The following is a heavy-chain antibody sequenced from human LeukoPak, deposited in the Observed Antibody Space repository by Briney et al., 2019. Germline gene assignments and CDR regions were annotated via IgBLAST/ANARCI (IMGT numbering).Heavy chain of an antibody. CDR1: GGSISSYY. J-gene: IGHJ4*02. CDR2: IYFNGIT. V-gene: IGHV4-59*01. Sequence: SSETLSLTCTVSGGSISSYYWSWIRQPPGKGLEWIGYIYFNGITNKNPSLKSRVTFSVDTSNNQFSLKLSSVTAADTAVYYCASSSGYLYYFDYWGQGTLVTVSS. CDR3: ASSSGYLYYFDY. D-gene: IGHD3-22*01.